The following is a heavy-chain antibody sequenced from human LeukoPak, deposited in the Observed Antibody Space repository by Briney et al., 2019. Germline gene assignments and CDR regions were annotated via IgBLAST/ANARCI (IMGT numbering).Heavy chain of an antibody. Sequence: PGGSLRLSCAASGFTFSSYAMSWVRQAPGKGLEWVSAISGSGGSTYYADSVKGRFTISRDNAKNSLYLQMNSLRAEDTAVYYCARDGYSSGWYDYWGQGTLVTVSS. D-gene: IGHD6-19*01. J-gene: IGHJ4*02. CDR1: GFTFSSYA. CDR3: ARDGYSSGWYDY. CDR2: ISGSGGST. V-gene: IGHV3-23*01.